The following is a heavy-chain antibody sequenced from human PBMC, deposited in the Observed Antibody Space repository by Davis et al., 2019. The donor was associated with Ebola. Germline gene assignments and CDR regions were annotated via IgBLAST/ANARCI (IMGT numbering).Heavy chain of an antibody. CDR1: GGTFSSYA. D-gene: IGHD3-22*01. CDR3: ARVTYYYDSSGLRNYYYGMDV. CDR2: IIPIFGTA. J-gene: IGHJ6*02. V-gene: IGHV1-69*06. Sequence: SVKVSCKASGGTFSSYAISWVRQAPGQGLEWMGGIIPIFGTANYAQKFQGRVTITADKSTSTAYMELSSLRSEDTAVYYCARVTYYYDSSGLRNYYYGMDVWGQGTTVTVSS.